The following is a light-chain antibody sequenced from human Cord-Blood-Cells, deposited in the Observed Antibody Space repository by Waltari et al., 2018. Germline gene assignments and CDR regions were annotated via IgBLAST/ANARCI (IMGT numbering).Light chain of an antibody. J-gene: IGKJ2*01. CDR2: WAS. Sequence: DIVMTQSPDYLAVSLGARATINCKSCQSVLYSSNNKNYLAWYQQKPGQPPKLLIYWASTRESGVPDRFSGSGSGTDFTLTISSLQAEDVAVYYCQQYYSTPPTFGQGTKLEIK. CDR3: QQYYSTPPT. CDR1: QSVLYSSNNKNY. V-gene: IGKV4-1*01.